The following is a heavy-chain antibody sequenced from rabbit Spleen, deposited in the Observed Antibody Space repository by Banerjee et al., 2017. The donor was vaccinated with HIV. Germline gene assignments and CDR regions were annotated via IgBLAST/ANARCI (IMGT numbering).Heavy chain of an antibody. V-gene: IGHV1S45*01. CDR1: GFSLSSYYM. J-gene: IGHJ4*01. D-gene: IGHD1-1*01. Sequence: QEQLVESGGGLVKPGASLTLICTASGFSLSSYYMNWVRQAPGKGLEWIACINAATGKPVYATWAKGRFTVSKTSSTTVTLQMTSLTVADTATYFCASGYSDVYFDLWGQGTLVTVS. CDR2: INAATGKP. CDR3: ASGYSDVYFDL.